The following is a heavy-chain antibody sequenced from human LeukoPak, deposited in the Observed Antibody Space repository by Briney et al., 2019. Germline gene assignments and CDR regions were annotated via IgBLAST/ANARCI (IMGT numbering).Heavy chain of an antibody. D-gene: IGHD6-6*01. CDR3: ARHGGIVARPY. J-gene: IGHJ4*02. Sequence: SETLSLTCAVSGGSISSGGYSWSWIRQPPGKGLEWIGYIHHSGSTNYNPSLKSRVTISVDTSRNQFSLKLSSVTAADTAVYYCARHGGIVARPYWGQGTLVTVSS. CDR1: GGSISSGGYS. CDR2: IHHSGST. V-gene: IGHV4-30-2*02.